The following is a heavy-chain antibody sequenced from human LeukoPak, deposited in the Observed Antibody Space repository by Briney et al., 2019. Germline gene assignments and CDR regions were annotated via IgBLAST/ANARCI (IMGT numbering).Heavy chain of an antibody. CDR1: GFTFSSYW. J-gene: IGHJ4*02. D-gene: IGHD3-10*01. CDR3: ARGGDYYGSGSYYFDY. Sequence: GGSLRLSCAASGFTFSSYWMSWVRQAPGKGLEWVANIKQVGSEKYYVDSVKGRFTISRDNAKNSLYLQMNSLRAEDTAVYYCARGGDYYGSGSYYFDYWGQGTLVTVSS. CDR2: IKQVGSEK. V-gene: IGHV3-7*04.